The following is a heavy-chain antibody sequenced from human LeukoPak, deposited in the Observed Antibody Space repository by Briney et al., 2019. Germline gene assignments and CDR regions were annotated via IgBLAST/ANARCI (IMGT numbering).Heavy chain of an antibody. CDR3: ASGYGSGSYPLGY. V-gene: IGHV4-61*02. CDR2: IYTSGST. D-gene: IGHD3-10*01. CDR1: GGSISSGSYY. Sequence: PSQTLSLTCTVSGGSISSGSYYWSWIRQPAGKGLEWIGRIYTSGSTNYNPSLKSRVTISVDTSKNQFSLKLSSVTAADTAVYYCASGYGSGSYPLGYWGQGTLVTVSS. J-gene: IGHJ4*02.